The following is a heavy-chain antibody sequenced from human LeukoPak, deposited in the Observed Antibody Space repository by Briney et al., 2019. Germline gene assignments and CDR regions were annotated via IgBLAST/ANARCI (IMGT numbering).Heavy chain of an antibody. Sequence: GGSLRLSCAASGLDFSKYTMSWVRQAPGKGLEWVSSISSGSRRIHYADSMRGRFTISRDNAKSSVYLQMHNLRVEDTATYFCARVVLDHFWGRGTLVTVSS. CDR1: GLDFSKYT. D-gene: IGHD6-6*01. V-gene: IGHV3-21*06. CDR2: ISSGSRRI. J-gene: IGHJ4*02. CDR3: ARVVLDHF.